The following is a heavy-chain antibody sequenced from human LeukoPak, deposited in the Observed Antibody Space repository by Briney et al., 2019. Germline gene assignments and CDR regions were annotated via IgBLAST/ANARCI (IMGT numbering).Heavy chain of an antibody. J-gene: IGHJ5*02. V-gene: IGHV1-3*01. CDR3: ARAPGGGWPYNWFDP. CDR1: GFTFSNFA. Sequence: ASVKVPCKASGFTFSNFAIHWVRQAPGQRLEWMGWINAGNGNTKHSQKFQGRVTITRDTSANTAYMELSSLRSEDTAVYYCARAPGGGWPYNWFDPWGQGTLVTVSS. CDR2: INAGNGNT. D-gene: IGHD6-19*01.